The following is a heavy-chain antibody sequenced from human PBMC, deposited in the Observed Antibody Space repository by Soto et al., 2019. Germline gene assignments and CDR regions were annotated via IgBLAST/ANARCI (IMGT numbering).Heavy chain of an antibody. CDR1: GGTFSSYA. V-gene: IGHV1-69*01. Sequence: QVQLVQSGAEVKKPGSSVKVSCKASGGTFSSYAISWVRQAPGQGLEWMGGIIHIFGTANYAQKFQGRVKITADESTSKAYMELSSLRSEDTAVYYCARAGAAMGPFDYWGQGTLVTVSS. CDR2: IIHIFGTA. J-gene: IGHJ4*02. CDR3: ARAGAAMGPFDY. D-gene: IGHD5-18*01.